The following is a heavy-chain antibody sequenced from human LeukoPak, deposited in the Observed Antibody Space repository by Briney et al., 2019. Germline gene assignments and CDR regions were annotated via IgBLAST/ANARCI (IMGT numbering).Heavy chain of an antibody. CDR3: ARVTSRDPLHY. J-gene: IGHJ4*02. V-gene: IGHV3-23*01. D-gene: IGHD2-21*02. Sequence: PGGSLRLSCATSGFTFSNYAMSWVRQAPGKGLEWVSIISDSAVGTYYTDSVKGRFTISRDNAKNSLYLQMSSLRAEDTAFYYCARVTSRDPLHYWGQGTLVTVSS. CDR1: GFTFSNYA. CDR2: ISDSAVGT.